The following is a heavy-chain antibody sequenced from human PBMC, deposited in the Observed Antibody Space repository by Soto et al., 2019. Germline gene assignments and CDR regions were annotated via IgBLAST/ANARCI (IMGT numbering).Heavy chain of an antibody. CDR2: INPSSGST. J-gene: IGHJ4*02. D-gene: IGHD6-13*01. V-gene: IGHV1-3*01. Sequence: ASVKVSCKASGYTFTSYAMHWVRQAPAQRLEWMGMINPSSGSTKYSQKFQGRVTMTRDTSTSTVYMELSSLRSEDTAVYYCARRYSSSWHFDYWGQGTQVTVSS. CDR3: ARRYSSSWHFDY. CDR1: GYTFTSYA.